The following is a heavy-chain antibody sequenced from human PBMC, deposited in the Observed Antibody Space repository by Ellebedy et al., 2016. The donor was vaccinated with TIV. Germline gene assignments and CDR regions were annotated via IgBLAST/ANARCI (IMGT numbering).Heavy chain of an antibody. CDR1: GFTFSSYP. D-gene: IGHD6-13*01. CDR2: MYYGVTT. J-gene: IGHJ4*02. V-gene: IGHV4-39*01. CDR3: VRHGLSGYSSSWFWNY. Sequence: MPGGSLRLSCVASGFTFSSYPMNWVRQAPGKELEWIASMYYGVTTYYNQSLKSRLTISVDTSKNQISLKLNSVTAADTAVYYCVRHGLSGYSSSWFWNYWGQGTLVTVSS.